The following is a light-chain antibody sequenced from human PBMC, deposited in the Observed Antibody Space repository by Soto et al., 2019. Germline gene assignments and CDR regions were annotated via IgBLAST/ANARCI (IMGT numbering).Light chain of an antibody. CDR2: GAS. Sequence: EIVLTQSPGTLSLSPGERATLSCRASQSVSSNYLAWYQQKPGQAPRLLIYGASSSATGIPDRFSGSGSGTDFTLTISRLEPEDFAVYYCQQYISSPRTFGQGTKVEIK. J-gene: IGKJ1*01. CDR3: QQYISSPRT. V-gene: IGKV3-20*01. CDR1: QSVSSNY.